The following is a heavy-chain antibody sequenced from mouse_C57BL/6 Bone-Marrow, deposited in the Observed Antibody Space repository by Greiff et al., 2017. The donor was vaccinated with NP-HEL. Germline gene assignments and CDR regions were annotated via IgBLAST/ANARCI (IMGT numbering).Heavy chain of an antibody. V-gene: IGHV3-6*01. J-gene: IGHJ1*03. Sequence: EVKLMESGPGLVKPSQSLSLTCSVTGYSITSGYYWNWIRQFPGNKLEWMGYISYDGSNNYNPSLKNRISITRDTSKNQFFLKLNSVTTEDTATYYCARDYYGSSCWYFDVWGTGTTVTVSS. D-gene: IGHD1-1*01. CDR1: GYSITSGYY. CDR2: ISYDGSN. CDR3: ARDYYGSSCWYFDV.